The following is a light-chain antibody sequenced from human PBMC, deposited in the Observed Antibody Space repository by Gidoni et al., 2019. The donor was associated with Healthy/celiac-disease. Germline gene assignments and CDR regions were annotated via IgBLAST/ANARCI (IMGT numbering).Light chain of an antibody. Sequence: DIQMTQSPSSLSASVGDRVTTTGRASQGIRSWLGWYQQKPGKAPKFLFFAASGLQSGVPSRFSGSGSGTDFTLTITSLQPEDSATYYCQQANSFPYTFGQGTKIEIK. CDR1: QGIRSW. J-gene: IGKJ2*01. CDR2: AAS. V-gene: IGKV1-12*01. CDR3: QQANSFPYT.